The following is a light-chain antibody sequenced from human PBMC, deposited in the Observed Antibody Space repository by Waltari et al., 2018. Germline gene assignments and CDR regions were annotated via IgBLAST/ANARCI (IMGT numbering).Light chain of an antibody. V-gene: IGKV1-8*01. CDR1: QGISSY. CDR3: QQYYSYPLT. CDR2: AAS. Sequence: TCRASQGISSYLAWYQQKPGKALKLLIYAASTLQSGVPSRFSGSGSGTDFTLTISCLQSEDFATYYCQQYYSYPLTFGGGTKVEIK. J-gene: IGKJ4*01.